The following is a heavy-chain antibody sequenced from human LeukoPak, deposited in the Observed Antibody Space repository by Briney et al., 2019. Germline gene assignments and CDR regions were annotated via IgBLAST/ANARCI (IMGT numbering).Heavy chain of an antibody. Sequence: GGSLRLSCAASGFTFDDYAMTWVRQAPGKGLEWVGFIRSNLYGGTPEYAASVKGRFTISRDDSNSIAYLEMDSLKTDGTAVYYCTRDQTPYYWGQGTLVTVSS. CDR1: GFTFDDYA. J-gene: IGHJ4*02. V-gene: IGHV3-49*04. CDR2: IRSNLYGGTP. CDR3: TRDQTPYY.